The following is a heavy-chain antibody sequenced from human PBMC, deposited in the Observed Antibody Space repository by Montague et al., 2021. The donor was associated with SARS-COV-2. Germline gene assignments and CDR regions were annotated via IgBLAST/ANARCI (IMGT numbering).Heavy chain of an antibody. CDR1: GGSISTYYY. J-gene: IGHJ4*02. D-gene: IGHD2-15*01. CDR3: ARDRGVYCSGGSCYNFDY. Sequence: SETLSLTCTVSGGSISTYYYWGWIRQPPGKGLEWIGSIYYGGSTYYNPSLKSRVTISVDTSMNHFSLKLSSVTAADTAVYYCARDRGVYCSGGSCYNFDYWGQGTLVTVSS. CDR2: IYYGGST. V-gene: IGHV4-39*02.